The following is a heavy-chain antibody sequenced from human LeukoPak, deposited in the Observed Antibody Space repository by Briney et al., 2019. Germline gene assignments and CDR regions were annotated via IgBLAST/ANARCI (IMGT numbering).Heavy chain of an antibody. CDR3: AREQWLARGWFDP. CDR1: GGSISSSSYY. D-gene: IGHD6-19*01. V-gene: IGHV4-39*07. CDR2: IYYSGST. J-gene: IGHJ5*02. Sequence: PSETLSLTCTVSGGSISSSSYYWGWIRQPPGKGLEWIGSIYYSGSTYYNPSLKSRVTISVDTSKNQFSLKLSSVTAADTAVYYCAREQWLARGWFDPWGQGTLVAVSS.